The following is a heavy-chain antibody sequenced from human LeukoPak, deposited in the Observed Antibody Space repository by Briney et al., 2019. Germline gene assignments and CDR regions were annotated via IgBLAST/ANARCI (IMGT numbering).Heavy chain of an antibody. CDR1: GFTFSSYS. CDR2: ISSSSSYI. D-gene: IGHD2-2*01. J-gene: IGHJ5*02. Sequence: GGSLRLSCAASGFTFSSYSMNWVRQAPGKGLEWVSYISSSSSYIYYADSVKGRFTISRDNAKNSLYLQMNSLRAEDTAVYYCARGGDCSSTSCYPLGVGNWFDPWGQGTLVTVSS. V-gene: IGHV3-21*05. CDR3: ARGGDCSSTSCYPLGVGNWFDP.